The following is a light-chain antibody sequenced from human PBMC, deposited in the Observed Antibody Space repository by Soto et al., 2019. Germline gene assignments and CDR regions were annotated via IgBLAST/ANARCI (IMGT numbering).Light chain of an antibody. CDR1: QSMGNW. Sequence: DIQMTQSPSTLSASVGDRVTITCRASQSMGNWLAWYQQKPGKAPKLLIYKASSLESGVPSRFSGSGSGTEFTLTISSLQPDDTATYYCQQYRTYSTFGQGTKLEIK. CDR3: QQYRTYST. CDR2: KAS. J-gene: IGKJ2*01. V-gene: IGKV1-5*03.